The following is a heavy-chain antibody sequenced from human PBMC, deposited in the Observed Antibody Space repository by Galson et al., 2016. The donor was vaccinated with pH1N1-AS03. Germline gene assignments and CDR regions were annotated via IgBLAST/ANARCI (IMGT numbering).Heavy chain of an antibody. CDR3: ARVRSEWLGVNSSWYGIDS. CDR1: GGSVTTHY. V-gene: IGHV4-59*02. D-gene: IGHD2-2*01. CDR2: VRPSGTP. Sequence: LSLTCSVSGGSVTTHYWSWIRQSPGKGLPWIACVRPSGTPDCTPFPDSRVTTAVDTSKNQFSLPLTSVTAADTAVYYCARVRSEWLGVNSSWYGIDSWGQGTLVTVSS. J-gene: IGHJ4*02.